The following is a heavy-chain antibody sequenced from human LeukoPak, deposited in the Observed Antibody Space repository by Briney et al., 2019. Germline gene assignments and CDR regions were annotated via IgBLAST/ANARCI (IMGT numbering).Heavy chain of an antibody. CDR2: IRGGGDNT. D-gene: IGHD4-17*01. CDR1: GFTFSSYT. Sequence: PGGSLRLSCAASGFTFSSYTMSWVRQAPGKGLEWVSAIRGGGDNTFYADSVKGRFTISRDNFKNTLYLQMNSLRADDTAVYFCVTQMTTVTMDDYWGQGTLVTVSS. V-gene: IGHV3-23*01. J-gene: IGHJ4*02. CDR3: VTQMTTVTMDDY.